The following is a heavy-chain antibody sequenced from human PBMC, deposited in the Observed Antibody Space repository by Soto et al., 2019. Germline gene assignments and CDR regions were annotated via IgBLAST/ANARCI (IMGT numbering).Heavy chain of an antibody. V-gene: IGHV1-69*05. D-gene: IGHD3-10*01. CDR2: IIPLFGTT. J-gene: IGHJ6*02. CDR3: AAELGFGKLSVV. CDR1: GDTFKSCV. Sequence: GASVKVSCKASGDTFKSCVISWVRQAPGQGLEWMGGIIPLFGTTDFAQRFQGRLTITTDESTTTAYMELSRLRSEDTATYYCAAELGFGKLSVVWGQGTTVTVSS.